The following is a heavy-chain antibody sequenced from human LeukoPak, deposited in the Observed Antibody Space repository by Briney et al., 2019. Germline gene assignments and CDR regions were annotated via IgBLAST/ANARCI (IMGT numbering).Heavy chain of an antibody. Sequence: PSETLSLTCTVSGGSISSGDYYWSWLRQPPGKGLEWIGYIYYSGSTYYNPSLKSRVTISVDTSKNQFSLKLSSVTAADTAVYYCARDTLRYFPGGGAGFDYWGQGTLVTVSS. CDR1: GGSISSGDYY. CDR3: ARDTLRYFPGGGAGFDY. V-gene: IGHV4-30-4*01. J-gene: IGHJ4*02. D-gene: IGHD3-9*01. CDR2: IYYSGST.